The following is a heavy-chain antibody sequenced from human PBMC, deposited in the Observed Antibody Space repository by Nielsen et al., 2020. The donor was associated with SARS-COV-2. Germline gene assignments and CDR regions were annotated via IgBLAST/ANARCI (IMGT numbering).Heavy chain of an antibody. CDR1: GFTFSGYG. CDR3: AKDHITGTTNYYYYYGMDV. D-gene: IGHD1-7*01. Sequence: GGSLKLSCAVSGFTFSGYGMHWVRQAPGKGLEWVAVISYDGSNKYYADSVKGRFTISRDNSKNTLYLQMNSLRAEDTAVYYCAKDHITGTTNYYYYYGMDVWGQGTTVTVSS. V-gene: IGHV3-30*18. J-gene: IGHJ6*02. CDR2: ISYDGSNK.